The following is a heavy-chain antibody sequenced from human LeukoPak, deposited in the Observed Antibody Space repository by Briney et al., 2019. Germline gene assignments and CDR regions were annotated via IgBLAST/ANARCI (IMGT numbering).Heavy chain of an antibody. Sequence: ASVKVSCKASGYTFTSYGISWVRQAPGQGLEWMGGIIPIFGTANYAQKFQGRVTITTDESTSTAYMELSSLRSEDTAVYYCARAFGDYSEWFDPWGQGTLVTVSS. CDR2: IIPIFGTA. D-gene: IGHD4-17*01. J-gene: IGHJ5*02. CDR3: ARAFGDYSEWFDP. CDR1: GYTFTSYG. V-gene: IGHV1-69*05.